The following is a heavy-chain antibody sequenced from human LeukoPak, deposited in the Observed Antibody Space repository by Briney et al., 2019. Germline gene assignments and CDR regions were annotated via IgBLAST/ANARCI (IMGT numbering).Heavy chain of an antibody. CDR1: GFTVSSNY. Sequence: GGSLRLSCAASGFTVSSNYMSWVRQAPGKGLEWVSVIYSGGSTYYADSVKGRFTISRDNSKNTLYLQMNSLRAEDTAVYYCARDGSARQLDYDYWGQGTLVTVPS. CDR3: ARDGSARQLDYDY. V-gene: IGHV3-66*01. J-gene: IGHJ4*02. D-gene: IGHD2-2*03. CDR2: IYSGGST.